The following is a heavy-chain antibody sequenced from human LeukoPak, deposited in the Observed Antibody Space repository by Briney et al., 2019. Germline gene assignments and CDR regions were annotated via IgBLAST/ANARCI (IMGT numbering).Heavy chain of an antibody. V-gene: IGHV4-61*05. CDR1: GGSISSSYYY. D-gene: IGHD4-17*01. J-gene: IGHJ4*02. Sequence: PSETLSLTCTVSGGSISSSYYYWGWIRQPPGKGLEWIGYIFYSGSTNYNPSLKSRDTISVDTSKNQFSLKLSSVTAADTAVYYCARGPPDGDYFDYWGQGTLVTVSS. CDR3: ARGPPDGDYFDY. CDR2: IFYSGST.